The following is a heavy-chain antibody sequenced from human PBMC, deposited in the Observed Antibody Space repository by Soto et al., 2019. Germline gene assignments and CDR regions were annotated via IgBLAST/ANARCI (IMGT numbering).Heavy chain of an antibody. CDR2: ISYDGSNK. CDR1: GFPFRSYA. V-gene: IGHV3-30-3*01. CDR3: ARGKDFWSGYYQVYYGMDV. D-gene: IGHD3-3*01. Sequence: GGSLRLSCAASGFPFRSYAMHWVRQAPGKGLEWVAVISYDGSNKYYADSVKGRFTISRDNSKNTLYLQMNSLRAEDTAVYYCARGKDFWSGYYQVYYGMDVWGQGTTVTVSS. J-gene: IGHJ6*02.